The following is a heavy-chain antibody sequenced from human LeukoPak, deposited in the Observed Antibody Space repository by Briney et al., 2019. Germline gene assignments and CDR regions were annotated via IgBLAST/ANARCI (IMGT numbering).Heavy chain of an antibody. CDR1: GFTFSSYT. D-gene: IGHD3-22*01. CDR3: ARDYYDSSGYYYSGY. CDR2: ISSSSSYI. V-gene: IGHV3-21*01. Sequence: GGSLRLSCAASGFTFSSYTMKWVRQAPGKGLEWVSSISSSSSYIYYVDSVQGRFTISRDNAKNSLYLQMNSLRAEDTAVYYCARDYYDSSGYYYSGYWGQGTLVTVSS. J-gene: IGHJ4*02.